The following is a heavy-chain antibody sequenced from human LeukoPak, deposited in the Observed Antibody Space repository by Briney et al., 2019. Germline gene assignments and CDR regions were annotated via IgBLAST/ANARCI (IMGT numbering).Heavy chain of an antibody. Sequence: SETLSLTCTVSGGSINSYYWSWIRQPPGKGLEWIGYIYYSGSTNYNPSLKSRVTISVDTSKNQFSLRLSSVTAADTAVYYCTGTIAAAGTRMENWFDPWGQGTLVTVSS. V-gene: IGHV4-59*12. J-gene: IGHJ5*02. D-gene: IGHD6-13*01. CDR1: GGSINSYY. CDR2: IYYSGST. CDR3: TGTIAAAGTRMENWFDP.